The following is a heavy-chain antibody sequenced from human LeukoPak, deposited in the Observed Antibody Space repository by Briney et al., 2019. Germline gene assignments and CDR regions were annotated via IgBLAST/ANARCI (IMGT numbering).Heavy chain of an antibody. CDR2: IYYSGST. V-gene: IGHV4-39*01. J-gene: IGHJ5*02. CDR3: ARLLSYRDNWFDP. Sequence: SETLSLTCTVSGGSISSSSYYWGWIRQPPGKGLEWIGSIYYSGSTYYNPSLKSRVTISVDTSKNQFSLKLSSVTAADTGVYYCARLLSYRDNWFDPWGQRTLVTVSS. D-gene: IGHD1-26*01. CDR1: GGSISSSSYY.